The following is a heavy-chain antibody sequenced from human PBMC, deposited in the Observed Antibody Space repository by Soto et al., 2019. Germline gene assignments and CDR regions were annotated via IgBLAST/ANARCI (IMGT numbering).Heavy chain of an antibody. D-gene: IGHD3-22*01. CDR1: GFSFSAYW. V-gene: IGHV3-74*01. J-gene: IGHJ3*02. CDR3: VRDPLGDSSGLQDAFDI. Sequence: EVQLVESGGGLVQPGGSLTLSCAASGFSFSAYWMHWVRQAPGKGLVWVSRIKTDGSRTSYADSMQGRFTISRDNAKNTLYLQINSLRVEDTAVYYCVRDPLGDSSGLQDAFDIWGQGTMVTVSS. CDR2: IKTDGSRT.